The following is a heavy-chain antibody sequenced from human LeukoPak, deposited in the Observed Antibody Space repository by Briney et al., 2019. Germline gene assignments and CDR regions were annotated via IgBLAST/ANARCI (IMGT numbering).Heavy chain of an antibody. D-gene: IGHD6-13*01. CDR1: GGTFSSYA. J-gene: IGHJ4*02. CDR2: IISIFGTA. V-gene: IGHV1-69*13. Sequence: ASVKVSCKASGGTFSSYAISWVRQAPGQGLEWMGGIISIFGTANYAQKFQGRVTITADESTSTAYMELSSLRSEDTAVYYCAKPMYSSSWYGVVDYWGQGTLVTVSS. CDR3: AKPMYSSSWYGVVDY.